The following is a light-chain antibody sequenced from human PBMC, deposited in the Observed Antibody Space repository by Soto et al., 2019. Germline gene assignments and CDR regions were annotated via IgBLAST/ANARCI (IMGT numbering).Light chain of an antibody. CDR1: QDLGTW. CDR2: GAT. V-gene: IGKV1-12*01. CDR3: QQAIRLPT. J-gene: IGKJ5*01. Sequence: DIQMTQSPSYVSAFVGDTVTITCRASQDLGTWLAWYQQKPGKAPKILIYGATTLQHGVPSRFSGSGSGTDFALTITSLQPEDIGTDYCQQAIRLPTFGQGTRLQ.